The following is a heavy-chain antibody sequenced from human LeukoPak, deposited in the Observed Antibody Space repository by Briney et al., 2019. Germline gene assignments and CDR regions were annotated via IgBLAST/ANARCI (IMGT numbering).Heavy chain of an antibody. Sequence: GGSLRLSCAASGFSFSDFYMTWIRQAPGKGLEWVSYISGSSSIIYYADSVKGRFTISRDNAKNSLYLQMNSLRAEDTAVYYCARARPYGSGRNWFDAWGQGALVTVSS. CDR3: ARARPYGSGRNWFDA. CDR1: GFSFSDFY. V-gene: IGHV3-11*04. CDR2: ISGSSSII. D-gene: IGHD3-10*01. J-gene: IGHJ5*02.